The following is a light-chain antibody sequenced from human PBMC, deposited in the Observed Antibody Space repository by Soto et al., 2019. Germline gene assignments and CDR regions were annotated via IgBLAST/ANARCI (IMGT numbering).Light chain of an antibody. Sequence: DIQMTDSSSTRSASVGDRFTITYRASHNLDKWLAWYQQQPGKAPKLLIYEASSLQSGVPSRFSGSGSGTEFTLTITSLQPDDFATYYCQQYNTFLTFGGGTKVDIK. CDR2: EAS. CDR3: QQYNTFLT. J-gene: IGKJ4*01. CDR1: HNLDKW. V-gene: IGKV1-5*03.